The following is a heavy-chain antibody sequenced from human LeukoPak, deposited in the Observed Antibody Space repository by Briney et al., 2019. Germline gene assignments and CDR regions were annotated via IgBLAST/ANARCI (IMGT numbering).Heavy chain of an antibody. Sequence: PSETLSLICTVSGVSISSYYWSWIRQPPGKGLEWIGYIYYSGSTNYNPSLKSRVTISVDTSKNQFSLKLSSVTAADTAVYYCARDSASYYYDSSGPLYYYYGMDVWGQGTTVTVSS. V-gene: IGHV4-59*01. CDR2: IYYSGST. CDR1: GVSISSYY. J-gene: IGHJ6*02. CDR3: ARDSASYYYDSSGPLYYYYGMDV. D-gene: IGHD3-22*01.